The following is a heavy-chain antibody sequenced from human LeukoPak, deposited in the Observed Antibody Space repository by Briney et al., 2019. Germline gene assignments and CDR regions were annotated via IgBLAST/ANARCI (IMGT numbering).Heavy chain of an antibody. V-gene: IGHV3-7*01. CDR1: GFTLSTYW. CDR3: ATSQTTSGRYGNAFDV. D-gene: IGHD6-19*01. Sequence: PGGSLRLSCAASGFTLSTYWMSWVRQAPGKGLEWVANIKQDGGEKYYVDSVKGRFTISRDNPKNSLYLQMNSLIGEDTAVYYCATSQTTSGRYGNAFDVWGQGTMVIVSS. J-gene: IGHJ3*01. CDR2: IKQDGGEK.